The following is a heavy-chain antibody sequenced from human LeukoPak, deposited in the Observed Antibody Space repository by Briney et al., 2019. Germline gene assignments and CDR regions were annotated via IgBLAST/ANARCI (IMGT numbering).Heavy chain of an antibody. Sequence: SVKDSCKASGGTFSSYAISWVRQAPGQGLEWMGGIIPIFGTANYAQKFQGRVTITADKSTSTAYMELSSLRSEDTAVYYCARETGGAARANLDYWGQGTLVTVSS. D-gene: IGHD6-6*01. CDR1: GGTFSSYA. CDR3: ARETGGAARANLDY. J-gene: IGHJ4*02. CDR2: IIPIFGTA. V-gene: IGHV1-69*06.